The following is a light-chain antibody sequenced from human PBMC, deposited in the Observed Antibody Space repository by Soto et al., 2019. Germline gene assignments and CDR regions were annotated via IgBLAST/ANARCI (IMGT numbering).Light chain of an antibody. J-gene: IGKJ2*01. CDR1: QSVSSN. V-gene: IGKV3-15*01. CDR2: GAY. CDR3: QHYNDWVKT. Sequence: EIVMTQYPDTLSVSPGERAPLSCRASQSVSSNLAWYQQKPGQAPRLLIYGAYIRATGIPVRFSGSGSGTEFTLTIHSLQSDDFAVYYCQHYNDWVKTFGQGTKLDIK.